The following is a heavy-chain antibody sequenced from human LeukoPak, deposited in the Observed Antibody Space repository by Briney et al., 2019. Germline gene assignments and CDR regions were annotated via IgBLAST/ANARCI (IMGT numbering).Heavy chain of an antibody. Sequence: GASVKVSCKASGYTFTDYYIHWVRQAPGQGLEWMEWVFPDSGNINYAQKFQDWVILTRDTSIDTAYMELRNLRSDDTAVYYCARQDLYSSGPGFDFWGQGTLVTISS. CDR3: ARQDLYSSGPGFDF. CDR1: GYTFTDYY. CDR2: VFPDSGNI. J-gene: IGHJ4*02. V-gene: IGHV1-2*04. D-gene: IGHD6-6*01.